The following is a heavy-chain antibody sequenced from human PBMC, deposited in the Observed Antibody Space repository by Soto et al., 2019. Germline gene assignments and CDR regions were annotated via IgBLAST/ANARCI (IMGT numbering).Heavy chain of an antibody. CDR2: ISYDVSNK. Sequence: GGSLRLSCAASGFTFSSYAMSWVRQAPGKGLEWVAVISYDVSNKYYADSVKGRFTISRDNSKNTLHLQMNSLRAEDTAVYYCAKDRAGGFGGSYDGMDVWGQGTTVT. CDR3: AKDRAGGFGGSYDGMDV. D-gene: IGHD5-12*01. V-gene: IGHV3-30*18. CDR1: GFTFSSYA. J-gene: IGHJ6*02.